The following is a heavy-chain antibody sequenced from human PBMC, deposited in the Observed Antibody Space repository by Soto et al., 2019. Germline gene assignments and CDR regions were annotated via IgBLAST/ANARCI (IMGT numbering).Heavy chain of an antibody. V-gene: IGHV3-9*01. D-gene: IGHD6-19*01. J-gene: IGHJ6*03. CDR2: ISWNSGSI. CDR1: GFTFDDYA. CDR3: DLLPAVAPPYYYYYMDV. Sequence: GGSLRLSCAASGFTFDDYAMHWVRQAPGKGLEWVSGISWNSGSIGYADSVKGRFTISRDNAKNSLYLQMNSLRAEDTALYYCDLLPAVAPPYYYYYMDVWGKGTTVTVSS.